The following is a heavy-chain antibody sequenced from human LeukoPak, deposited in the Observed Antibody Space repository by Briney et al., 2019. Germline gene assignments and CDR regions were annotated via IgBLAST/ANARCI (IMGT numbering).Heavy chain of an antibody. V-gene: IGHV1-69*13. Sequence: SAKVSCKASGGTFSSYAISWVRQAPGQGLEWMGGIIPIFGTANYAQKFQGRVTITADESTSTAYMELSSLRSEDTAVYYCARARDSSGWHHNWFDPWGQGTLVTVSS. J-gene: IGHJ5*02. CDR1: GGTFSSYA. CDR2: IIPIFGTA. CDR3: ARARDSSGWHHNWFDP. D-gene: IGHD6-19*01.